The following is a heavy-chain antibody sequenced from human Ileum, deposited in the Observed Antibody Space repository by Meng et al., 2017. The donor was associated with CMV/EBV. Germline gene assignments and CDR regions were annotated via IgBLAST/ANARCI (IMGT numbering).Heavy chain of an antibody. CDR1: GFSLSSYG. V-gene: IGHV3-30*18. J-gene: IGHJ4*02. CDR2: KSNDGSNT. CDR3: AKAPDILGCYFEY. Sequence: ACGFSLSSYGMHWVRQAAGKGLEWVAIKSNDGSNTYYEDCVKGRCTISRDNSKNTLYLQMNSLRADDTALYYCAKAPDILGCYFEYWGQGTLVTVSS.